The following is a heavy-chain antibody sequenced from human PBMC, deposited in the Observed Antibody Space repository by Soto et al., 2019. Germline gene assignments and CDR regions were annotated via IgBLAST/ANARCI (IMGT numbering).Heavy chain of an antibody. J-gene: IGHJ5*02. D-gene: IGHD2-21*02. V-gene: IGHV4-30-2*01. CDR3: ARGSDGVWNWFDP. CDR2: IYNSGNT. Sequence: SETLSLTCAVSGGSISSGFYSWSWIRQPPWQGLEWIGYIYNSGNTYYNPSLMSRVTISVDRSQNHFSLKLTSVTAADTAVYYCARGSDGVWNWFDPWGEGXQVTVYS. CDR1: GGSISSGFYS.